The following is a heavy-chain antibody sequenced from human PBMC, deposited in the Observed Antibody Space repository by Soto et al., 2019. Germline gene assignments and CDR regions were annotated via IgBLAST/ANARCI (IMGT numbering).Heavy chain of an antibody. J-gene: IGHJ6*02. CDR2: IWYDGSNK. Sequence: GGSLRLSCAASGFTFSSYGMHWVRQAPGKGLEWVAVIWYDGSNKYYADSVKGRFTISRDNSKNTLYLQMNSLRAEDTAVYYCASLIAEAGTGSRASGYYGMDVWGQGTTVTVSS. CDR1: GFTFSSYG. V-gene: IGHV3-33*01. CDR3: ASLIAEAGTGSRASGYYGMDV. D-gene: IGHD6-19*01.